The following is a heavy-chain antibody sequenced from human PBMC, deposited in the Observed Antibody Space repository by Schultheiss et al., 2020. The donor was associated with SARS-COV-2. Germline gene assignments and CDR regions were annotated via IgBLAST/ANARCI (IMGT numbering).Heavy chain of an antibody. Sequence: GGSLRLSCAASGFTFSGSAMHWVRQAPGKGLEWVSAISGSGGSTYYADSVKGRFTISRDNSKNTLYLQMNSLRAEDTAVYYCAKAVAALNWFDPWGQGTLVTVAS. CDR3: AKAVAALNWFDP. D-gene: IGHD6-19*01. V-gene: IGHV3-23*01. CDR2: ISGSGGST. J-gene: IGHJ5*02. CDR1: GFTFSGSA.